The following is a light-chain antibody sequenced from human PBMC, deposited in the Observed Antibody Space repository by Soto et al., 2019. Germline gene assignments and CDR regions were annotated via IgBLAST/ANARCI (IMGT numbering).Light chain of an antibody. V-gene: IGKV1-5*03. Sequence: IQMTQSPSTLSASVGDRVTITFRASQSISSWLAWYQQKPGKAPKLLIYKASSLESGVPSRFSGSGSGTEFTLTISSLQPDDFATYYCQQYNSYSRKFGQGTKVDIK. CDR1: QSISSW. J-gene: IGKJ1*01. CDR3: QQYNSYSRK. CDR2: KAS.